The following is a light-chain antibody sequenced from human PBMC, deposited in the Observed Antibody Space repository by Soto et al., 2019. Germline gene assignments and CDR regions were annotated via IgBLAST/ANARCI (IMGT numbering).Light chain of an antibody. CDR2: EVN. Sequence: QSVLTQPPSASGSPGQSVAISCTGTSSDVGGYNYVSWYQQHPGKAPKLMIYEVNKRPSGVPDRFSGSKSGNTASLTVSGLQAEDEADYYCQSYDSSLSGGVFGGGTKLTVL. V-gene: IGLV2-8*01. CDR1: SSDVGGYNY. J-gene: IGLJ3*02. CDR3: QSYDSSLSGGV.